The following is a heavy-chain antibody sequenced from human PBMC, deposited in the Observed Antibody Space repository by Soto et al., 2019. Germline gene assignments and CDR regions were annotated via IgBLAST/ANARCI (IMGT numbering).Heavy chain of an antibody. V-gene: IGHV1-69*02. J-gene: IGHJ6*03. Sequence: QVQLVQSGAEVKKPGSSVKVSCKASGGTFSSYTISWVRQAPGQGLEWMGRIIPILGIANYPQKFQGRVTITADKSTSTAYMELSSLRSEATAVYYCASSAPIFGVVTLYCYYMDVWGKGTTVTVSS. CDR3: ASSAPIFGVVTLYCYYMDV. D-gene: IGHD3-3*02. CDR1: GGTFSSYT. CDR2: IIPILGIA.